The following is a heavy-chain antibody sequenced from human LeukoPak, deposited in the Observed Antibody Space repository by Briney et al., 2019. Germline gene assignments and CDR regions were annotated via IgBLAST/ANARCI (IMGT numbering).Heavy chain of an antibody. D-gene: IGHD3-10*01. J-gene: IGHJ5*02. CDR1: GYTFTGNY. CDR3: ARDYYGSGSLENWFDP. CDR2: INPNSGGT. Sequence: ASVKVSCKASGYTFTGNYMHWVRQAPGQGLEWMGWINPNSGGTNYAQKFQGRVTMTRDTSISTAYMELSRLRSDDTAVYYCARDYYGSGSLENWFDPWGQGTLVTVSS. V-gene: IGHV1-2*02.